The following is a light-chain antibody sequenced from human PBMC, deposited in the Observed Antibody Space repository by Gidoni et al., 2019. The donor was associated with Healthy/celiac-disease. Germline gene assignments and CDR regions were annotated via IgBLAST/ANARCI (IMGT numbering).Light chain of an antibody. CDR2: DNN. V-gene: IGLV1-51*01. J-gene: IGLJ3*02. CDR3: GTWDSSLRGV. Sequence: QSVLTQPPAVSAAPGQKVTIPCSGSSSNIGNNYVSWYQHLPGTAPKLLIYDNNKRPSGIPDRFSGSKSGTSATLGITGLQTGDEADYYCGTWDSSLRGVFGGGTKLTVL. CDR1: SSNIGNNY.